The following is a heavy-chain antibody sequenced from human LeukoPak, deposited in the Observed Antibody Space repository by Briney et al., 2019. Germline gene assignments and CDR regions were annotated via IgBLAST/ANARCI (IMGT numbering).Heavy chain of an antibody. V-gene: IGHV1-18*01. J-gene: IGHJ2*01. D-gene: IGHD2-21*02. Sequence: ASVKVSCKASGYTFTKYGLTWVRQAPGQGLEWMGWISTDKADTYYAQNYQGRVTMTIDTSTSTAYMELRSLRSDDTAVYYCVRDCASDCSIKGHYYFVLWGRGTLVTVSS. CDR2: ISTDKADT. CDR1: GYTFTKYG. CDR3: VRDCASDCSIKGHYYFVL.